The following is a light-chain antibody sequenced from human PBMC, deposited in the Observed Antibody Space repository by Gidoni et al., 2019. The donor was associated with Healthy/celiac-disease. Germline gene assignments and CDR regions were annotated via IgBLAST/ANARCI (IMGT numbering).Light chain of an antibody. CDR2: GAS. CDR1: QSVSSN. J-gene: IGKJ2*01. CDR3: QQYNNWPT. Sequence: EIVMTQSPATLSVSPGERATLSCRASQSVSSNLAWYQKKPGQAPMLLIYGASTRATGIPARFSGSWSGTEFTLTISSLQSEDFAVYYYQQYNNWPTFGQGTKLEIK. V-gene: IGKV3-15*01.